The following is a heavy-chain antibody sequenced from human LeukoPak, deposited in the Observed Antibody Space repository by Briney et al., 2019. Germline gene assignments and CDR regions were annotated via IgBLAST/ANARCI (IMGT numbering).Heavy chain of an antibody. CDR2: VCYSGST. CDR1: GGSISSSSYY. CDR3: ARAGSSSRWYATHDYYYYMDV. Sequence: PSETQSLTCTVSGGSISSSSYYWGWIRQPPGKGLEWIGTVCYSGSTYYNPSLKSRVTISVDRSKNQFSLKLSSVTAADTAVYYCARAGSSSRWYATHDYYYYMDVWGKGTTVTVSS. V-gene: IGHV4-39*07. D-gene: IGHD6-13*01. J-gene: IGHJ6*03.